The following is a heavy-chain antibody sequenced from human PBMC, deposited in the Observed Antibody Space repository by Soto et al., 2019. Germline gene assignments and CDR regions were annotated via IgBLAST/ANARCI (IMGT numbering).Heavy chain of an antibody. V-gene: IGHV1-18*01. CDR1: GYTFTRSG. D-gene: IGHD6-13*01. Sequence: ASVKVSCKASGYTFTRSGISWVRQAPGQGPEWMGWISSYNGDTNYAQTFQGRVTMTTDTSTSTAYMELRSLRAEDTAVYYCARDRRIGSSWFSGVDYYYYGMDVWGQGTTVTVSS. CDR2: ISSYNGDT. CDR3: ARDRRIGSSWFSGVDYYYYGMDV. J-gene: IGHJ6*02.